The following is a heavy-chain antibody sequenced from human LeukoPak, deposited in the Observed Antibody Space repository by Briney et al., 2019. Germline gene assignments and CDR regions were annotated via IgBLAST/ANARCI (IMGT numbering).Heavy chain of an antibody. D-gene: IGHD1-26*01. CDR3: ARDRWELHSYNWFDP. J-gene: IGHJ5*02. CDR1: GYSISSGYY. CDR2: IYHSGST. V-gene: IGHV4-38-2*02. Sequence: SETLSLTCTVSGYSISSGYYWGRIRQPPGKGLEWIGSIYHSGSTYYNPSLKSRVTISVDTSKNQFSLKLSSVTAADTAVYYCARDRWELHSYNWFDPWGQGTLVTVSS.